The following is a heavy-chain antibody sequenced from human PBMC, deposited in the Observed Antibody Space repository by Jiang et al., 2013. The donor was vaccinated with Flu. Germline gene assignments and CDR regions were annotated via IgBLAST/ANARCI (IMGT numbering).Heavy chain of an antibody. D-gene: IGHD3/OR15-3a*01. CDR1: GYSFTSYW. V-gene: IGHV5-10-1*01. J-gene: IGHJ4*02. Sequence: GAEVKKPGESLTISCKGSGYSFTSYWISWVRQMPGKGLEWMGRIDPSDSYTNYSPSFQGHVTISADKSISTAYLQWSSLKASDTAMYYCALKGVVPLDGTGQVHDYWGQGTLVTVSS. CDR3: ALKGVVPLDGTGQVHDY. CDR2: IDPSDSYT.